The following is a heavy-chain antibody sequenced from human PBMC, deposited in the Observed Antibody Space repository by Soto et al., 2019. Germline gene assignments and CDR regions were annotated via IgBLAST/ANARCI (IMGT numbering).Heavy chain of an antibody. CDR3: ATAVYCRSASCSNWFDP. CDR1: GGSISSADYY. CDR2: IYYSGST. J-gene: IGHJ5*02. D-gene: IGHD2-2*01. V-gene: IGHV4-30-4*01. Sequence: LSLTCTVSGGSISSADYYWSWIRQPPGKGLEWIGYIYYSGSTYYNPSLKSRVTISLDTSKNQFSLKLSSVTAADTAMYYCATAVYCRSASCSNWFDPWGQGTLVTVSS.